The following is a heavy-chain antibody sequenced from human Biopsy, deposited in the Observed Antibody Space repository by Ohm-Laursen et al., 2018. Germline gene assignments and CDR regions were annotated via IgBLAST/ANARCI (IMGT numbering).Heavy chain of an antibody. D-gene: IGHD2-15*01. CDR1: GKTFSDYR. CDR2: INQAGTT. Sequence: GTLSLTCAVFGKTFSDYRWSWIRQPPGKGLEWIGQINQAGTTNYNPSLKSRVSISADASRYEFSLRLTSVTAADTAVYLCGNEVHGRDYWGLGAQVTVSS. J-gene: IGHJ4*02. CDR3: GNEVHGRDY. V-gene: IGHV4-34*08.